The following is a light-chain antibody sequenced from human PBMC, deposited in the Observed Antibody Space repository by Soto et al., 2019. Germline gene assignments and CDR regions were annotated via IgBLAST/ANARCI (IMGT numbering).Light chain of an antibody. CDR1: SSNIGAGYD. Sequence: QSVLTQPPSVSGAPGQRVTISCTGGSSNIGAGYDVHWYRQFPGTAPKLLVYGNSNRPSGISDRFSASKSGSSASLAITGLQAEDEADYYCQSYDTSLCAWVFGGGTKLTVL. J-gene: IGLJ3*02. CDR3: QSYDTSLCAWV. V-gene: IGLV1-40*01. CDR2: GNS.